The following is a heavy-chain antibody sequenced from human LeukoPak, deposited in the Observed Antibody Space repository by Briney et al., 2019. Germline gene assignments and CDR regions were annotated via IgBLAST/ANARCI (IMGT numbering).Heavy chain of an antibody. D-gene: IGHD3-22*01. J-gene: IGHJ4*02. CDR1: GVSFSGYY. Sequence: PSETLSRTCAVYGVSFSGYYWSWIRHPPGKGLKWMGEINHSGSTNDNPSLKSRVTISVDTSKHQFTLKLSPVTAAHTAVYYCASLENQYYYDSSGYLLWGEGTLVTVCS. V-gene: IGHV4-34*01. CDR2: INHSGST. CDR3: ASLENQYYYDSSGYLL.